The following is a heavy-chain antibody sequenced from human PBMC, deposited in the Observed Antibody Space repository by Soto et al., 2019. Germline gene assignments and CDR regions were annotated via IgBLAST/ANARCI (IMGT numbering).Heavy chain of an antibody. CDR2: ISCSGGST. CDR3: AKDGVDIVVVVTDTPFYYFDY. V-gene: IGHV3-23*01. J-gene: IGHJ4*02. D-gene: IGHD2-15*01. CDR1: GLTFSSYA. Sequence: GRSLRLSCAASGLTFSSYAISWVRQSPGKGPEWVSAISCSGGSTYYADSVKGRFTISRDNSKNTLYLQMNSLRAEDTAVYYCAKDGVDIVVVVTDTPFYYFDYWGQGTLVTVSS.